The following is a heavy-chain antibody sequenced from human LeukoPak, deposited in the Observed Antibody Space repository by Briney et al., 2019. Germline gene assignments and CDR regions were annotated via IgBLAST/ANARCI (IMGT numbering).Heavy chain of an antibody. J-gene: IGHJ3*02. CDR3: ATYYDFWSGYPGAFDI. Sequence: SETLSLTCTVSGGSMSSSSYYWGWIRQPPGKGLEWIGSIYYSGSTYYNPSLKSRVTISVDTSKNQFSLKLSSVTAADTAVYYCATYYDFWSGYPGAFDIWGQGTMVTVSS. CDR2: IYYSGST. V-gene: IGHV4-39*01. CDR1: GGSMSSSSYY. D-gene: IGHD3-3*01.